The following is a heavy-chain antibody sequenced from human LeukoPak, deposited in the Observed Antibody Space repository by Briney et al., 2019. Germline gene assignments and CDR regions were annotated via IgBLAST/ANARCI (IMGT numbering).Heavy chain of an antibody. CDR3: AGGYSGYVSFALSGSGYDYYHMDV. J-gene: IGHJ6*03. CDR1: GSSISSDYY. V-gene: IGHV4-59*01. Sequence: PSETLSLTCNVSGSSISSDYYWSWIRQPPGKGLEWIGYIYYSGSTNYNPSLKSRVTISVDTSKNQFSLKLSSVTAADTAVYYCAGGYSGYVSFALSGSGYDYYHMDVWGKGTTVTVSS. D-gene: IGHD5-12*01. CDR2: IYYSGST.